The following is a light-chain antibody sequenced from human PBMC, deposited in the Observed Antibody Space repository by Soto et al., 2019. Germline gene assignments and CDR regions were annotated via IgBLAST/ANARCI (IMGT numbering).Light chain of an antibody. Sequence: IQLTQSPASLSSSLGDRVTITCRASQDISTYLAWYQQKPGKAPKLLIYTASTLQSGVPSRFSGSGSGTEFTLIISGLQPDDFATYYCQQYNSSPWTFGQGTKVDIK. V-gene: IGKV1-9*01. J-gene: IGKJ1*01. CDR1: QDISTY. CDR2: TAS. CDR3: QQYNSSPWT.